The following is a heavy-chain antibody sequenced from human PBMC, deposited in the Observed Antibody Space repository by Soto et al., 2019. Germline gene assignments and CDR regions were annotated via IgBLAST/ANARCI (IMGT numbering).Heavy chain of an antibody. Sequence: SVNGARKTAGYGFSSDDISWRLQATGQGLEWMGWMNPNSGKTDYAQKFQGRVTITANESMSTAYMELSSLRSEDTAVYYCASWFGELPGHSLDTGWGQGTLVPVSS. J-gene: IGHJ1*01. D-gene: IGHD3-10*01. CDR3: ASWFGELPGHSLDTG. CDR1: GYGFSSDD. CDR2: MNPNSGKT. V-gene: IGHV1-8*01.